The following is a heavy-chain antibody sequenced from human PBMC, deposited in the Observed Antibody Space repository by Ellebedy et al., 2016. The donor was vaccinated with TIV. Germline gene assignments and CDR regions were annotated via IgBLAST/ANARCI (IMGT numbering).Heavy chain of an antibody. D-gene: IGHD5-18*01. CDR1: GFTFSSFA. V-gene: IGHV3-23*01. CDR2: IVGGGGGI. J-gene: IGHJ4*02. CDR3: AKDRISGDGYWVFDQ. Sequence: PGGSLRLSCAASGFTFSSFAMAWVRQAPGKGLEWVSGIVGGGGGIFYADSVKGRFTISRDNSKNTVDLQMNSLRAEDTAVYYCAKDRISGDGYWVFDQWGQGALVTVSS.